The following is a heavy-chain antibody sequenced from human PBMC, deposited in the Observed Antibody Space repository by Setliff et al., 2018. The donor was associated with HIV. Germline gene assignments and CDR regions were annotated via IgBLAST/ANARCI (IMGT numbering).Heavy chain of an antibody. CDR3: ARESRTRATHRNDFDY. Sequence: SETLSLTCTVSGGSTSGYYWNWIRQSPGKGLEWIGCVFYSGSANYSPSLKSRVTISADTSKNQFSLKLSSVTAADTAMYYCARESRTRATHRNDFDYWGQGTLVTVSS. V-gene: IGHV4-59*01. CDR2: VFYSGSA. CDR1: GGSTSGYY. J-gene: IGHJ4*02. D-gene: IGHD1-1*01.